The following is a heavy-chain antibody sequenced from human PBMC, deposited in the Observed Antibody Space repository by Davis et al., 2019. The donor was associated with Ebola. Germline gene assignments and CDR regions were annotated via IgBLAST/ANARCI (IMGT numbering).Heavy chain of an antibody. V-gene: IGHV4-59*01. D-gene: IGHD2-2*01. CDR2: THYSGIT. J-gene: IGHJ3*02. CDR3: ARGIVFVSGAIRHALDI. CDR1: AVSISSYH. Sequence: PGGSLSPSCTVSAVSISSYHWSWIRQLPGSGLGWNGSTHYSGITTFNPSRKSRVAISIDTSKNQFSLKMTSVTAADTAVYNCARGIVFVSGAIRHALDIWGEDKMVTVSS.